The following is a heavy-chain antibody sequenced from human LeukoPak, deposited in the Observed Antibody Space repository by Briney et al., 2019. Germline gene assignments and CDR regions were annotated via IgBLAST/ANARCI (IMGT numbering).Heavy chain of an antibody. CDR2: INPSGGST. CDR1: GYTFTSYY. Sequence: ASVKVSCKASGYTFTSYYMHWVRQAPGQGLEWMGIINPSGGSTSYAQKFQGRVTMTRDTSTSTVYMELSSLRSEDTAVYYCARASLDTYYYDSSGYYFHYWGQGTLVTVSS. V-gene: IGHV1-46*01. J-gene: IGHJ4*02. D-gene: IGHD3-22*01. CDR3: ARASLDTYYYDSSGYYFHY.